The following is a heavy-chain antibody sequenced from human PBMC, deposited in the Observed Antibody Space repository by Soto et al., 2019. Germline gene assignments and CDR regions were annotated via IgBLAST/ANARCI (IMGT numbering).Heavy chain of an antibody. V-gene: IGHV4-30-2*01. J-gene: IGHJ5*02. CDR2: IYHSGST. CDR1: GGSIGSGGYS. CDR3: ARVPSP. Sequence: PSETLPLTCAVSGGSIGSGGYSWSWIRQPPGKGLEWIGYIYHSGSTYYNPSLKSRVTISVDRSKNQFSLKLSSVTAADTAVYYCARVPSPWGQGTLVTVSS.